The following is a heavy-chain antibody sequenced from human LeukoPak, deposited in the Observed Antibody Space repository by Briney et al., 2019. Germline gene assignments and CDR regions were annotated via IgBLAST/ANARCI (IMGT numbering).Heavy chain of an antibody. V-gene: IGHV1-2*02. D-gene: IGHD4-17*01. CDR1: GYTFTGYY. CDR3: ARAYGDFTQTIYYMDV. CDR2: INPNSGGT. J-gene: IGHJ6*03. Sequence: GASVKVSCKASGYTFTGYYMHWVRQAPGQGLEWMGWINPNSGGTNYAQKFQGRVTMTRDTSISTAYMELSRLRSDDTAVYYCARAYGDFTQTIYYMDVWGKGTTVTVSS.